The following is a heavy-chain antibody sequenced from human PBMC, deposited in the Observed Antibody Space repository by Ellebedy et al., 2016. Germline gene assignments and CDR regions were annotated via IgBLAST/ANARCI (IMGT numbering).Heavy chain of an antibody. CDR2: ISGSGGST. Sequence: GGSLRLXXAASGFTFSSYAMSWVRQAPGKGLEWVSAISGSGGSTYYADSVKGRFTISRDNAKNSLYLQMNSLRAEDTAVYYCARVGYSYGKDFDYWGQGTLVTVSS. CDR1: GFTFSSYA. V-gene: IGHV3-23*01. D-gene: IGHD5-18*01. J-gene: IGHJ4*02. CDR3: ARVGYSYGKDFDY.